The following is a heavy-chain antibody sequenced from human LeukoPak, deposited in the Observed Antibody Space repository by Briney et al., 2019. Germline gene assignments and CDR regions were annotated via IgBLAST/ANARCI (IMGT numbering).Heavy chain of an antibody. V-gene: IGHV3-33*01. CDR2: IWYDGSNK. D-gene: IGHD6-19*01. J-gene: IGHJ6*02. CDR3: ARDLPIAVAGYGMDV. Sequence: GGSLRLSCAASGFTFSSYGMHWVRQAPGKGLEWVAVIWYDGSNKYYADSVKGRFTISRDNSKNTLYLQMNSLRAEDTAVYYCARDLPIAVAGYGMDVWGQGTTVTVSS. CDR1: GFTFSSYG.